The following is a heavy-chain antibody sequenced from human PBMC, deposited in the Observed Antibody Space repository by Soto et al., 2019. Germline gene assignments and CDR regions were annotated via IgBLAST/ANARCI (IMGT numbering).Heavy chain of an antibody. V-gene: IGHV4-4*07. D-gene: IGHD6-13*01. Sequence: SETLSLTCSVSGSSISSFNWNWVRQPAGKGPEWVGRLNIAGTINYNPSLKSRITMSMDTSKNQISLHLRSVTAADTAIYYCARDRGEYTSSWFWYFSHWGHGTLVTVS. CDR2: LNIAGTI. CDR1: GSSISSFN. CDR3: ARDRGEYTSSWFWYFSH. J-gene: IGHJ2*01.